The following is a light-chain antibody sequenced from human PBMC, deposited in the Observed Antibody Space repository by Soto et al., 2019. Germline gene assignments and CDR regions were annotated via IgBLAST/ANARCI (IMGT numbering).Light chain of an antibody. J-gene: IGKJ4*01. V-gene: IGKV3-11*01. CDR1: QSVSSY. Sequence: EIVLTQSPATLSLSPGERATLSCRASQSVSSYLAWYQQQPGQAPRLLIYDASNRATGIPARFSGSGSGTDFTLTISSPEPEDFAVYYCQQRSNWPLLTFGGGTKVEIK. CDR3: QQRSNWPLLT. CDR2: DAS.